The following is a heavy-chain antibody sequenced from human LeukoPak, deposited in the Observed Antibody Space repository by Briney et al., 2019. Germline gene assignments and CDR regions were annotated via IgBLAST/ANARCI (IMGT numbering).Heavy chain of an antibody. Sequence: SETLSLTCTVSGGSISSSSYYWGWIRQPPGKGLEWIGSIYYSGSTYYNPSLKSRVTISVDTSKNQFSLKLSSVTAADTAVYYCARGPTYTQWLVPRGPYYFDYWGQGTLVTVSS. CDR2: IYYSGST. J-gene: IGHJ4*02. CDR3: ARGPTYTQWLVPRGPYYFDY. D-gene: IGHD6-19*01. V-gene: IGHV4-39*07. CDR1: GGSISSSSYY.